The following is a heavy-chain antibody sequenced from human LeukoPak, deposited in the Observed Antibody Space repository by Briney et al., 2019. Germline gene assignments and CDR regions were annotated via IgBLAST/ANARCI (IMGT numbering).Heavy chain of an antibody. CDR2: INHSGST. V-gene: IGHV4-34*01. J-gene: IGHJ5*02. D-gene: IGHD6-13*01. CDR1: GGSFSGYY. CDR3: ARVPPLGGAAADLGFDP. Sequence: SETLSLTCAVSGGSFSGYYWSWIRQPPGKGLEWIGEINHSGSTNYNPSLTSRVTISVETSKNQFSLKLSPVTVPAAAVSYCARVPPLGGAAADLGFDPWGQGTLVTVSS.